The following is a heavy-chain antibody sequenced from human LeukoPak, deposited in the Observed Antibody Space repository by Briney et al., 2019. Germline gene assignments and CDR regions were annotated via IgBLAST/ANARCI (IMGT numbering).Heavy chain of an antibody. CDR2: IYHSGST. J-gene: IGHJ2*01. Sequence: SETLSLTCAVSGGSISSSNWWSWVRQPPGKGLEWIGEIYHSGSTNYNPSLKGRVTISVDKSKNRFSLKLSSVTAADTAVYYCARVYYSSSYDYWYFDLWGRGTLVTVSS. D-gene: IGHD6-13*01. CDR3: ARVYYSSSYDYWYFDL. CDR1: GGSISSSNW. V-gene: IGHV4-4*02.